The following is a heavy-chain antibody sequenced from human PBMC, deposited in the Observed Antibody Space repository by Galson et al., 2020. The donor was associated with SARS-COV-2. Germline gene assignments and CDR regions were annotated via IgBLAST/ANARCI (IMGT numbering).Heavy chain of an antibody. CDR2: ISGSGGTT. J-gene: IGHJ5*02. Sequence: TGGSLRLSCTASGFSFSDYDMIWVRQAPGKGLEWLSGISGSGGTTYYADFVKGRFTISRDNSKNTLYLQMYNLRDGDTAIYYCAKHGYSSGWDPWGQGTLVTVSS. CDR3: AKHGYSSGWDP. CDR1: GFSFSDYD. V-gene: IGHV3-23*01. D-gene: IGHD6-19*01.